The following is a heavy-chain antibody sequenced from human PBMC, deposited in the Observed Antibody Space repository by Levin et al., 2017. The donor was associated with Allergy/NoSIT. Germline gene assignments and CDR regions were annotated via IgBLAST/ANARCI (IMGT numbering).Heavy chain of an antibody. V-gene: IGHV4-59*01. CDR2: IYYSGGT. CDR1: GGSISSYY. D-gene: IGHD2-2*01. Sequence: GSLRLSCTVSGGSISSYYWSWIRQPPGKGLEWIGYIYYSGGTNYNPSLKSRVTISVDTSKNQFSLKLRSVTAADTAVYYCAREGSSAFFNWFDPWGQGTLVTVSS. CDR3: AREGSSAFFNWFDP. J-gene: IGHJ5*02.